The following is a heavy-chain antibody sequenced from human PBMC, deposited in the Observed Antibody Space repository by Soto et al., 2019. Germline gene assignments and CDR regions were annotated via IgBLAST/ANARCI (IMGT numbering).Heavy chain of an antibody. V-gene: IGHV3-11*01. Sequence: GGSLRLSCAASGFTFSDYYMSWIRQAPGKGLEWVSYISSSGSTIYYADSVKGRFTISRDNAKNSLYLQMNSLRAEDTAVYYCARAWIQILNWFDPWGQGTLVTVSS. D-gene: IGHD5-18*01. CDR1: GFTFSDYY. J-gene: IGHJ5*02. CDR2: ISSSGSTI. CDR3: ARAWIQILNWFDP.